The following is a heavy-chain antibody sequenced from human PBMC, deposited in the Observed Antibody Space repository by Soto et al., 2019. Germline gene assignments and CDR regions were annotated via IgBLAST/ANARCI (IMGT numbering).Heavy chain of an antibody. Sequence: PGGSLRLSCAASGFTFSSYWMHWVRQAPGKGLVWVSRINSDGSSTSYADSVKGRFTISRDNAKNTLYLQMNSLRAEDTAVYYCASLDIVVVPAASDWFDPWGQGTLVTVSS. J-gene: IGHJ5*02. CDR2: INSDGSST. D-gene: IGHD2-2*03. CDR1: GFTFSSYW. CDR3: ASLDIVVVPAASDWFDP. V-gene: IGHV3-74*01.